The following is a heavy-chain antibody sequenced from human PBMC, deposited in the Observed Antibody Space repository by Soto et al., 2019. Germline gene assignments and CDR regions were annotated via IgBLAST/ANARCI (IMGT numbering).Heavy chain of an antibody. CDR2: ISWNSGRI. J-gene: IGHJ6*02. CDR1: GFTFDDYA. CDR3: TTDWAPYYDILTGSGMDV. Sequence: GGSLRLSCAASGFTFDDYAMYWVRQVPGKGLEWVSGISWNSGRIGYADSVKGRFTISRDNAKNSLYLQMNSLRPEDTALYYCTTDWAPYYDILTGSGMDVWGQGTTVTVSS. D-gene: IGHD3-9*01. V-gene: IGHV3-9*01.